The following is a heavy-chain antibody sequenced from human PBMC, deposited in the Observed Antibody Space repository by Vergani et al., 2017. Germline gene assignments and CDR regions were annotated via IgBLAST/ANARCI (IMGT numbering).Heavy chain of an antibody. Sequence: QVQLVQSGAEVKKPGASVKVSCKASGYTFSSYAISWVRQAPGQGLEWMGGIIPIFGTANYAQKFQGRVTITADESTSTAYMELSSLRSEDTAVYYCARLYDFWSGYKWYFDLWGRGTLVTVSS. CDR1: GYTFSSYA. V-gene: IGHV1-69*01. CDR2: IIPIFGTA. D-gene: IGHD3-3*01. CDR3: ARLYDFWSGYKWYFDL. J-gene: IGHJ2*01.